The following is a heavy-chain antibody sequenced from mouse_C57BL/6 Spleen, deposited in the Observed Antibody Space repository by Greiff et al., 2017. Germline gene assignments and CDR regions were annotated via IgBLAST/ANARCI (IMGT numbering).Heavy chain of an antibody. V-gene: IGHV5-9*01. D-gene: IGHD1-1*01. CDR1: GFTFSSYT. CDR2: ISGGGGNT. J-gene: IGHJ2*01. Sequence: VQLKESGGGLVKPGGSLKLSCAASGFTFSSYTMSWVRQTPEKRLEWVATISGGGGNTYYPDSVKGRFTISRDNAKNTLYLQMSSLRSEDTALYYCARDYYGSSNYWGQGTTLTVSS. CDR3: ARDYYGSSNY.